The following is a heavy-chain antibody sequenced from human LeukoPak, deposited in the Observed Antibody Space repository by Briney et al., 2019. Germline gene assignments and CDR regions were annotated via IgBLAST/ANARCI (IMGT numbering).Heavy chain of an antibody. D-gene: IGHD2-2*02. CDR2: ISGSGDKT. CDR3: AKVAGYCSSTSCYTRNYYYGMDV. J-gene: IGHJ6*02. Sequence: GGSLRLSCAASAFTFSRHAMSWVRQAPGKGLEWVSSISGSGDKTYYADSGKGRFTISRDNSKNMVYLQMNRLRAEDTAVYYCAKVAGYCSSTSCYTRNYYYGMDVWGQGTTVTVSS. CDR1: AFTFSRHA. V-gene: IGHV3-23*01.